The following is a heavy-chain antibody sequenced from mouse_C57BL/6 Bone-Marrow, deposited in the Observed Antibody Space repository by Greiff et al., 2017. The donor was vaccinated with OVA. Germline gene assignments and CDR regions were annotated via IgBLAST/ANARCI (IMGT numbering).Heavy chain of an antibody. J-gene: IGHJ3*01. Sequence: ESGPGILQPSQTLRLTCSFSGFSLSTFGMGVGWIRQPSGKGLEWLAHIWWDDVTYFNPALKSRLTISKDTSKNQVFLKIANVDTADTATYYCARIRDDYDDGFAYWGQGTLVTVSA. CDR1: GFSLSTFGMG. CDR3: ARIRDDYDDGFAY. CDR2: IWWDDVT. D-gene: IGHD2-4*01. V-gene: IGHV8-8*01.